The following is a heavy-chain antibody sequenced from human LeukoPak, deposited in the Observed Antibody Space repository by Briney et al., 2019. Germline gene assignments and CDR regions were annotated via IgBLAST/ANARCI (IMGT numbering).Heavy chain of an antibody. CDR2: IYYSGST. CDR3: ARSKYSSSWYDPDY. V-gene: IGHV4-59*08. J-gene: IGHJ4*02. D-gene: IGHD6-13*01. Sequence: SETLSLTCTVSGGSISSYYWSWIRHPPGKGLEWIGYIYYSGSTNYNPSLKSRVTISVDTSKNQFSLKLSSVTAADTAVYYCARSKYSSSWYDPDYWGQGTLVTVSS. CDR1: GGSISSYY.